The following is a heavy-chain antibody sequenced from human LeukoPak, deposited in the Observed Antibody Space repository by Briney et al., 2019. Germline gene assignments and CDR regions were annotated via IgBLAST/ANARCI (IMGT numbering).Heavy chain of an antibody. J-gene: IGHJ4*02. CDR3: AVQRTLWQQVLDH. D-gene: IGHD6-13*01. CDR1: GFTFNNYA. V-gene: IGHV3-23*01. Sequence: GGSLRLSCAASGFTFNNYAMNWVRQAPGKGLEWVSSLSGSGANTYYADSVKGRFPISRDNSKNTLFLQMNSLRAEDTAVYCCAVQRTLWQQVLDHWGQGTLVTVSS. CDR2: LSGSGANT.